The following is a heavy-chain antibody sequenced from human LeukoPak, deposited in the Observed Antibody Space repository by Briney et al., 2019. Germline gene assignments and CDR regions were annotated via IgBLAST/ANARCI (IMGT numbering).Heavy chain of an antibody. J-gene: IGHJ5*02. CDR1: GGSISSYY. CDR3: ARDHRIVSYDLYWFDP. CDR2: IYTSGST. Sequence: SETLSLTCTVSGGSISSYYWSWIRQPAGKGLEWIGRIYTSGSTNYNPSLKSRVTMSVDTSKNQFSLKLSSVAAADTAVYYCARDHRIVSYDLYWFDPWGQGTLVTVSS. V-gene: IGHV4-4*07. D-gene: IGHD2/OR15-2a*01.